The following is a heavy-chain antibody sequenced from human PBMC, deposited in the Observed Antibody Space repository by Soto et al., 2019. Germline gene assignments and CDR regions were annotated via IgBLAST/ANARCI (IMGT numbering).Heavy chain of an antibody. CDR1: GLIFRDYY. D-gene: IGHD6-19*01. J-gene: IGHJ6*02. CDR3: ARAPGAVNSYDGVDV. V-gene: IGHV3-11*06. Sequence: GGSMGLSCVASGLIFRDYYMAWIRQTPGKGLEWVSYISDGGSYTNHGDSVRGRVTVSRDNARNSLYLQMKSLRVEDTGVYYCARAPGAVNSYDGVDVWGQGTTVTV. CDR2: ISDGGSYT.